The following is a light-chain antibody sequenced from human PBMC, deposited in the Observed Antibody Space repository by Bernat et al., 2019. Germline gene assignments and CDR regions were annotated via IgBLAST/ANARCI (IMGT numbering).Light chain of an antibody. Sequence: SSELTQPPSVSVSPGQIASITCSGERLGSKFTCWYQQKPGQSPVVVIYRDNKRPSGISERFSGSHSGNTATLTITGTQPMDEADYYCQAWDSSARFFGGGTKLTVL. J-gene: IGLJ2*01. CDR3: QAWDSSARF. CDR1: RLGSKF. V-gene: IGLV3-1*01. CDR2: RDN.